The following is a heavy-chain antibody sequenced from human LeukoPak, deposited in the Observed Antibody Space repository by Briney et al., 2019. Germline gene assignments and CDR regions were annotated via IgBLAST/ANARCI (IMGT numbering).Heavy chain of an antibody. CDR2: IKRDESEK. V-gene: IGHV3-7*01. CDR3: ATSQREVVPAVFLDY. J-gene: IGHJ4*02. Sequence: GGSLRLSCAASGFTFSRYWMSWVRQAPGKGLEWVANIKRDESEKYYVDSVKGRFTISRDNAKNSLYLQMNSLTAEDTAVYYCATSQREVVPAVFLDYWGQGTPVTVSS. CDR1: GFTFSRYW. D-gene: IGHD2-2*01.